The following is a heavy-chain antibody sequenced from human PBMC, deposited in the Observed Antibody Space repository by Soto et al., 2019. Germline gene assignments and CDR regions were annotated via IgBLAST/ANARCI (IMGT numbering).Heavy chain of an antibody. CDR2: IFYSGGT. CDR1: GDSVSTSNYY. V-gene: IGHV4-39*01. CDR3: ARRGGGDYLFDS. J-gene: IGHJ4*02. Sequence: SETLSLTCTVSGDSVSTSNYYWGWIRQPPGEGLEWIGHIFYSGGTYYNPSLKSRVTISVDTSKNQFSLKLSSITAADTAVYFCARRGGGDYLFDSWGQGMLVTVSS. D-gene: IGHD4-17*01.